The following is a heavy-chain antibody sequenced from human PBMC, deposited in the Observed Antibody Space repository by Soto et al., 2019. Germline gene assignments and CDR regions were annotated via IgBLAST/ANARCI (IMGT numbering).Heavy chain of an antibody. CDR1: GFSIRTSGVE. Sequence: SGRTLVNQKQIIPKTGTFSGFSIRTSGVEVGLIRQPPGKALEWLALISWNDDKRYSPSLESRLTITKDTSTNQVVLTMTNMGHVDTPLYLMARNSRRCFAFWGQGTL. CDR2: ISWNDDK. CDR3: ARNSRRCFAF. D-gene: IGHD2-8*01. V-gene: IGHV2-5*01. J-gene: IGHJ4*02.